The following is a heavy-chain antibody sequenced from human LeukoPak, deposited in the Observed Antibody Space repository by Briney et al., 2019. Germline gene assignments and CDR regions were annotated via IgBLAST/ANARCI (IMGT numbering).Heavy chain of an antibody. J-gene: IGHJ4*02. CDR1: GGSISSGGYY. CDR2: IYHSGST. Sequence: PSETLSLTCTVSGGSISSGGYYWSWIRQPPGKGLEWIGYIYHSGSTYYNPSLKSRVTISVDRSKNQFSLKLSSVTAADTAVYYCPRSAAGTFSFDYWGQGTLVTVSS. D-gene: IGHD6-13*01. V-gene: IGHV4-30-2*01. CDR3: PRSAAGTFSFDY.